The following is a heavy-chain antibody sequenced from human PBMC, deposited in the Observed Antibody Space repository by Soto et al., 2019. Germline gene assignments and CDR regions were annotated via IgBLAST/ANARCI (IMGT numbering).Heavy chain of an antibody. J-gene: IGHJ5*02. CDR2: IYHSGST. V-gene: IGHV4-30-4*02. Sequence: PSETLSLTCTVSGDSINSVDHYWSWIRQPPGKGLEWMGYIYHSGSTHYNPSLNSRLTISIDTSTNRFSLNLTSVTAADTAVYFCARLSWETENNWFDHWAQGALVTVSS. CDR1: GDSINSVDHY. D-gene: IGHD1-26*01. CDR3: ARLSWETENNWFDH.